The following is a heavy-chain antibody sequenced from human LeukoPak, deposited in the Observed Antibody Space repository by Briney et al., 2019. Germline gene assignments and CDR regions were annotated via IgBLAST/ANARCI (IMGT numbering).Heavy chain of an antibody. CDR1: GGTFISYA. Sequence: SVKVSCKASGGTFISYAISWVRQAPGQGLEWMGGIIPIFGTANYAQKFQGRVTITADESTSTAYMELSSLRSEDTAVYYCAGLIRFLEWPNAFDIWGQGTMVTVSS. CDR3: AGLIRFLEWPNAFDI. V-gene: IGHV1-69*13. CDR2: IIPIFGTA. D-gene: IGHD3-3*01. J-gene: IGHJ3*02.